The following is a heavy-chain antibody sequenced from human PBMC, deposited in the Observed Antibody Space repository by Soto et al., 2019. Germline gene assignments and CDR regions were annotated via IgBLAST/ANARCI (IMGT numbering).Heavy chain of an antibody. J-gene: IGHJ5*02. V-gene: IGHV4-31*03. CDR3: AREPYTNQRNWFDP. Sequence: PSETLSLTCTVSGGSISSGGYYWSWIRQHPGKGLEWIGYIYYSGSTYYNPSLKSRVTISVDTSKNQFSLKLSSVTAADTAVYYCAREPYTNQRNWFDPWGQGTLVTVSS. CDR2: IYYSGST. CDR1: GGSISSGGYY. D-gene: IGHD2-2*02.